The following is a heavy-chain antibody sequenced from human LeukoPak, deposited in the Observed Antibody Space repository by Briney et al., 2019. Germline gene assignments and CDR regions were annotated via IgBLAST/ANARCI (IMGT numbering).Heavy chain of an antibody. CDR2: IKQGGSEK. Sequence: SGGSLRLSCAASGFTFSSYWMSWVRQAPGKGLEWVANIKQGGSEKYYVDSVKGRFTISRDNAKNSLYLQMNSLRAEDTAVYYCASTYYYGSGSYSAFDYWGQGTLVTVSS. V-gene: IGHV3-7*01. D-gene: IGHD3-10*01. J-gene: IGHJ4*02. CDR1: GFTFSSYW. CDR3: ASTYYYGSGSYSAFDY.